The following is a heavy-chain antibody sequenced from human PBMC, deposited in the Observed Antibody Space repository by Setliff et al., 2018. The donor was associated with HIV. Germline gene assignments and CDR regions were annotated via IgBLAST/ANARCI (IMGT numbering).Heavy chain of an antibody. Sequence: PSETLSLTCTVPGGSITDQYFSWIRQPPGKGLEWIGSIDYSESTQHNPSLNSRATISLDTSKRELSLKLTSVTAADTAVYYCARHNVITYGGLLFDYFYYGMDVWGHGTTVTVSS. J-gene: IGHJ6*02. V-gene: IGHV4-59*11. CDR1: GGSITDQY. CDR3: ARHNVITYGGLLFDYFYYGMDV. D-gene: IGHD3-16*01. CDR2: IDYSEST.